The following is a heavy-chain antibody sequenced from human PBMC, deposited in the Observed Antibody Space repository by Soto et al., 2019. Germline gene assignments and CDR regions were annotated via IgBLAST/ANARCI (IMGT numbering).Heavy chain of an antibody. CDR1: GGTFSSYA. CDR3: ARDGSYCGGDCYMGAGFDY. V-gene: IGHV1-69*12. D-gene: IGHD2-21*02. J-gene: IGHJ4*02. Sequence: QVQLVQSGAEVKKPGSSVKVSCKASGGTFSSYAISWVRQAPGQGLEWMGGIIPIFGTANYAQKFQGRVTITADESTSTAYMELSSLRSEDTVVYYCARDGSYCGGDCYMGAGFDYWGQGTLVTASS. CDR2: IIPIFGTA.